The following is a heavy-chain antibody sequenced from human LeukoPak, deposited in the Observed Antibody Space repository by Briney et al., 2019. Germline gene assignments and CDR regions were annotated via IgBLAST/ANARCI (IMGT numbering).Heavy chain of an antibody. CDR1: GYTFTSYG. CDR2: ISAYNGNT. J-gene: IGHJ4*02. Sequence: ASVKVSCKASGYTFTSYGISWMRQAPGQGLEWMGWISAYNGNTNYAQKLQGRVTMTTDTSTSTAYMELRSLGSDDTAVYYCARDFLMITFGGVEIDYWGQGTLVTVSS. D-gene: IGHD3-16*01. V-gene: IGHV1-18*04. CDR3: ARDFLMITFGGVEIDY.